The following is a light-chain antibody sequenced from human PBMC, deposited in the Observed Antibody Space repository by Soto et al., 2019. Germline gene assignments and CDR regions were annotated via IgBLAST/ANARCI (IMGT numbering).Light chain of an antibody. CDR3: FSFTTPSTHF. J-gene: IGLJ1*01. CDR1: SSNVGSYKL. Sequence: QSVLTQPASVSGSPGQSITVSCTGTSSNVGSYKLVSWFQQHPGQAPKLMISEVNNRPSGVSNRFSGSKSGNTAYLTISGLPVGDEAEHFCFSFTTPSTHFFGTGTKGTVL. CDR2: EVN. V-gene: IGLV2-14*02.